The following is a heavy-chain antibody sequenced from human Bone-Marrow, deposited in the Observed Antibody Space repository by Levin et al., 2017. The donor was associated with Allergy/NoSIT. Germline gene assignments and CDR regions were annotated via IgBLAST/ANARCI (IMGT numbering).Heavy chain of an antibody. Sequence: GESLKISCVVSGLTFSTNGMTWVRQAPGKGLEWVSSISRTGSRTYYADSVKGRFTISRDNSKNTVSLQMNSLRAGDAAIYHCATGYSSSYYSFVYWGQGTLVTVSS. D-gene: IGHD3-22*01. V-gene: IGHV3-23*01. CDR1: GLTFSTNG. CDR3: ATGYSSSYYSFVY. CDR2: ISRTGSRT. J-gene: IGHJ4*02.